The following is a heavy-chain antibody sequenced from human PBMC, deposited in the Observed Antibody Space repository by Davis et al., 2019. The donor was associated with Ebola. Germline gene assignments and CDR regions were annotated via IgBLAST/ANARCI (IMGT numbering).Heavy chain of an antibody. J-gene: IGHJ4*02. D-gene: IGHD5-12*01. CDR1: GDSVSTNTAG. V-gene: IGHV6-1*01. Sequence: PSETLSLTCGISGDSVSTNTAGWNWIRQSPSRGLEWLGRTYYKSKWNNDYAVSVKSRLTVELDTSKRQLSLQLDSVTPEDTGVYYCARGWLRSGFDSWGQGTLVTVSS. CDR3: ARGWLRSGFDS. CDR2: TYYKSKWNN.